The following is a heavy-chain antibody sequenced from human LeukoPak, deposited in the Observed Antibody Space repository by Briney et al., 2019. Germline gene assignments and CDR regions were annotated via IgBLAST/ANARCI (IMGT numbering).Heavy chain of an antibody. V-gene: IGHV4-39*01. CDR3: ASPGRIQLWSRQFDWYFDL. CDR2: IYYSGST. J-gene: IGHJ2*01. Sequence: SETVSLTCTVSGGSISSSSYYWGWIRQPPGKGLDWIGSIYYSGSTYYNPPLKSRVTISVDTSKNQFSLKLSSVTAADTAVYYCASPGRIQLWSRQFDWYFDLWGRGTLVTVSS. CDR1: GGSISSSSYY. D-gene: IGHD5-18*01.